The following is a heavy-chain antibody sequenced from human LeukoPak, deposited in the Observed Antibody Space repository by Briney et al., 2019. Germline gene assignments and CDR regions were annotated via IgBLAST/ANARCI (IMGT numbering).Heavy chain of an antibody. CDR1: GFTFSSYG. CDR3: AKDSSGPDY. D-gene: IGHD6-19*01. CDR2: IWYDGSNK. J-gene: IGHJ4*02. Sequence: PGRSLRLSCAASGFTFSSYGMHWVRQAPGKGLEWVAVIWYDGSNKYYADSVKGRFTISRDNSKNTLYLQMNSLRAEDTAVYYCAKDSSGPDYWGQGTLVTVSS. V-gene: IGHV3-33*06.